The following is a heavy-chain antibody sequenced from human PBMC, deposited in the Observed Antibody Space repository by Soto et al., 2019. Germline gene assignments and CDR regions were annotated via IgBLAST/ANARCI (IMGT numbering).Heavy chain of an antibody. CDR3: ARGYYYGSGSYYENYYYYYMDV. D-gene: IGHD3-10*01. Sequence: GGSLRLSCAASGFTVSSNYMSWVRQAPGKGLEWVSVIYSGGSTYYADSVKGRFTISRHNSKNTLYLQMNSLRAEDTAVYYCARGYYYGSGSYYENYYYYYMDVWGKGTTVTVSS. V-gene: IGHV3-53*04. J-gene: IGHJ6*03. CDR2: IYSGGST. CDR1: GFTVSSNY.